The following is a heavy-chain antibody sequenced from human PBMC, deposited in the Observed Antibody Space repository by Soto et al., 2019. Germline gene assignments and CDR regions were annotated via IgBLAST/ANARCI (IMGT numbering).Heavy chain of an antibody. V-gene: IGHV1-69*01. CDR2: IVPVFATP. Sequence: QVQLVQSGAEVKKPGSSVKVSCKASGGVFSNYALTWVRQAPGQGLEWLGGIVPVFATPNYAPKFQGRLTVTADESTRTAYMELSSLTSEDTAMYYCATYYTAVAYFENWGQGTLVTVSS. CDR3: ATYYTAVAYFEN. J-gene: IGHJ4*02. CDR1: GGVFSNYA. D-gene: IGHD5-18*01.